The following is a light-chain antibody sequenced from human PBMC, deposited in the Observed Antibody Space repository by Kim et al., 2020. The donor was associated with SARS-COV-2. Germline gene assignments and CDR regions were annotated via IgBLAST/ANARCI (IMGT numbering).Light chain of an antibody. CDR1: TGAGSRSHY. CDR2: DTS. V-gene: IGLV7-46*01. J-gene: IGLJ3*02. CDR3: LLSYSGAWV. Sequence: GETGTRNGGTSTGAGSRSHYPYWLQQRPGQAPRTLIADTSNTHAGTPARVSGSLLGDKAALTLSGAQPEDEDDYYCLLSYSGAWVFGGGTQLTVL.